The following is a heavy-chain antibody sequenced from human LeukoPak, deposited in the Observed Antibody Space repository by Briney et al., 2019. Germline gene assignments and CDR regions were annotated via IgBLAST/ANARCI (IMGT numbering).Heavy chain of an antibody. D-gene: IGHD3-22*01. CDR1: GYTFTSYY. J-gene: IGHJ4*02. CDR2: INPSGGST. V-gene: IGHV1-46*01. Sequence: ASVKVSCKASGYTFTSYYMHWVRQAPGQGLEWMGIINPSGGSTSYAQKFQGRVTMTRDTSTSTVYMELSSLRSEDTAVYYCARDLYYYDSSGYYYGGGRLDYWGQGTLVTVS. CDR3: ARDLYYYDSSGYYYGGGRLDY.